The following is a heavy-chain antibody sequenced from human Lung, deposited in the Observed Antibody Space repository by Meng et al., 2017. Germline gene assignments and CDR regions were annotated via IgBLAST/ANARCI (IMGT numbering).Heavy chain of an antibody. CDR1: GSSLSTSGVA. CDR2: IYWDDEK. J-gene: IGHJ4*02. CDR3: AHSWGSGYYFGPLDY. V-gene: IGHV2-5*02. D-gene: IGHD3-22*01. Sequence: TSKDSGPALVKPTQTLRLTYTLSGSSLSTSGVAVGWIRQPPGKALEWLALIYWDDEKRYSPSLKSRLPSTKDTYKSHVVLTMTNMDPVDTATDYCAHSWGSGYYFGPLDYWGQGTLVTVSS.